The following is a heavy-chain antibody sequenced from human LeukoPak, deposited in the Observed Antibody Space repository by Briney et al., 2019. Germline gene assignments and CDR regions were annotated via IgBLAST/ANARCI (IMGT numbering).Heavy chain of an antibody. Sequence: GGFLRLSCVASGFTFSHHSISWVRQAPGKGLEWVSAITASGGDTFYAESVEGRFSVSRDDSKSTVFLQMSSLTADHTAISFCARLVLQVFFIFNSSLSFFPPWG. J-gene: IGHJ5*02. CDR2: ITASGGDT. CDR3: ARLVLQVFFIFNSSLSFFPP. D-gene: IGHD4-23*01. CDR1: GFTFSHHS. V-gene: IGHV3-23*01.